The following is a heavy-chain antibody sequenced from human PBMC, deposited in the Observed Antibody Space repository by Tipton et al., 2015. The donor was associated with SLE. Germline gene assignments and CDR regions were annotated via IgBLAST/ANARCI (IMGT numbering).Heavy chain of an antibody. J-gene: IGHJ5*02. Sequence: TLSLTCTVSGGSIKRNYWSWIRQPPGKGLEWIGYIYYTGSTSYNPSLKSRVTISVDTSKNQFSLKLSSVTAADTALYFCAREYVVTATLGTRGCDPWGQGTLVTVSS. D-gene: IGHD2-15*01. CDR3: AREYVVTATLGTRGCDP. V-gene: IGHV4-59*01. CDR2: IYYTGST. CDR1: GGSIKRNY.